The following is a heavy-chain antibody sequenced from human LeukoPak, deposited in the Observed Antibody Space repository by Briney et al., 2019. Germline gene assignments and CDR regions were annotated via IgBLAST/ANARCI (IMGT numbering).Heavy chain of an antibody. CDR1: GNTFTNYD. D-gene: IGHD6-13*01. V-gene: IGHV1-8*01. Sequence: GASVKVSCKTSGNTFTNYDINWVRQATGQGLEWMGWMNPNSGNTGYAQKFQGRVTMTRNTSISTAYMELSSLRSEDTAVYYCARGGYSDAFDIWGQGTMVTVSS. J-gene: IGHJ3*02. CDR2: MNPNSGNT. CDR3: ARGGYSDAFDI.